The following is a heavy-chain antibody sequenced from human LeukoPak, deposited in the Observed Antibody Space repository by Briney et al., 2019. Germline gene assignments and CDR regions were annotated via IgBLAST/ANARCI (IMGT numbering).Heavy chain of an antibody. Sequence: SETLSLTCTVSGGSISSYYWSWIRQPPGKGLEWIGYIYYSGSTNYNPSLKSRVTISVDTSKNQFSLKLSSVTAADTAVYYCARGEWGDLPKFDYWGQGTLVTVSS. D-gene: IGHD3-16*01. CDR3: ARGEWGDLPKFDY. J-gene: IGHJ4*02. CDR1: GGSISSYY. CDR2: IYYSGST. V-gene: IGHV4-59*01.